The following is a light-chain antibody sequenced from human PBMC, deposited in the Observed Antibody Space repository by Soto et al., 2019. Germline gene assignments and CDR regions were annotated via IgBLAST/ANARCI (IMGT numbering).Light chain of an antibody. CDR2: GTS. CDR1: QTLRDTY. Sequence: ENVLTQSPGTLSLSPGERATLSCRASQTLRDTYFTWFQQKPGQAPRLLIYGTSSRATGIPDRFSSSGSGTDFTLTISKLEPEAFAVYYCQQYGSSPYSFGQGTKLEF. J-gene: IGKJ2*03. V-gene: IGKV3-20*01. CDR3: QQYGSSPYS.